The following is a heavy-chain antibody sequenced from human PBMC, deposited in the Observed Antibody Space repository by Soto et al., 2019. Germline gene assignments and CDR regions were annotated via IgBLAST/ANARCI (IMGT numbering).Heavy chain of an antibody. D-gene: IGHD3-3*01. Sequence: SETLSLTCSVSGGSITSFYLSWVRQPPGKGLEWIGYIYYLGSTNYNPSLKSRVTISADTSKNQLSLRLNSVTAADTAVYYCARVGGTIFGVLNQATNKYFHPWGQGALVTVSS. CDR3: ARVGGTIFGVLNQATNKYFHP. CDR1: GGSITSFY. V-gene: IGHV4-59*01. J-gene: IGHJ5*02. CDR2: IYYLGST.